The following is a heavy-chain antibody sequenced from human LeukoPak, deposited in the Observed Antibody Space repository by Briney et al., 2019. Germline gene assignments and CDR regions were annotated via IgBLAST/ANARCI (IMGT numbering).Heavy chain of an antibody. CDR2: ISSNGGST. Sequence: GGSLRLSCAASGFIFSSYAMSWVRQAPGKGLEYVSAISSNGGSTYYANSVKGRFTISRDNSKNTLYLQMGSLRPEDMAVYYCARLGLAPNAFDIWGQGTMVTVSS. V-gene: IGHV3-64*01. CDR1: GFIFSSYA. CDR3: ARLGLAPNAFDI. J-gene: IGHJ3*02.